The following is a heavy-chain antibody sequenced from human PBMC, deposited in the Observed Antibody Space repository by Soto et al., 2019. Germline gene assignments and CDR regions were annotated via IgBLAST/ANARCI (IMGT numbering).Heavy chain of an antibody. D-gene: IGHD3-10*01. CDR1: GFTFRSYG. Sequence: PGGSLRLSSAATGFTFRSYGMQWARQAPGKGLEWVAVISDDGSNKYYADSVKGRFTISRDNSKNTLSLQMNSLRAEDTAVYYCGAGWFFFDYWGQGSLVTVSS. V-gene: IGHV3-30*03. J-gene: IGHJ4*02. CDR3: GAGWFFFDY. CDR2: ISDDGSNK.